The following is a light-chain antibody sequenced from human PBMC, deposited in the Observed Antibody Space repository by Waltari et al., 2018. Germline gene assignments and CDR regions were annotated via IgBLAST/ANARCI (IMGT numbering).Light chain of an antibody. V-gene: IGKV3-20*01. CDR1: QSLSVAY. CDR3: QQYDTSPGT. Sequence: EIVLTQSPGTLSLSPGDTATLSCRASQSLSVAYLAWYQHKSGQASRLLIYGASYRATGIPDRFSGSGSGTDVTLTITRLEPDDFAVYYCQQYDTSPGTFGQGTKLEI. J-gene: IGKJ2*01. CDR2: GAS.